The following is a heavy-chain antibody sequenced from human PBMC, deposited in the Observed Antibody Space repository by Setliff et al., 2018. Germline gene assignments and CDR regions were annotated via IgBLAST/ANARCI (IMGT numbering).Heavy chain of an antibody. CDR1: GYTFTDYY. D-gene: IGHD2-2*01. CDR3: ARGRQVHRHLVIVPAAAFDF. J-gene: IGHJ4*02. V-gene: IGHV1-2*07. Sequence: ASVKVSCKASGYTFTDYYIHWIRQAPGQGLEWMGWINANGGANGQSYKFRGRVAMTRDTSISTVFMELNRLTSDDTAVYYCARGRQVHRHLVIVPAAAFDFWGLGARVTVSS. CDR2: INANGGAN.